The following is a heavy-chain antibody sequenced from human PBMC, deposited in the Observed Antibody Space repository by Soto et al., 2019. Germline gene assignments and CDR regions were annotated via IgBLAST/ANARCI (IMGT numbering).Heavy chain of an antibody. Sequence: LRLSCATSGFSFVSYAMSWVRQAPGKGLEWVSAISGSGGSTYYVDSVKGRFTISRDNSRNTLYLQMNSLRAEDTAVYYCAKDPEVVVTAPDYWGQGTLVTVSS. J-gene: IGHJ4*02. CDR1: GFSFVSYA. CDR3: AKDPEVVVTAPDY. D-gene: IGHD2-21*02. CDR2: ISGSGGST. V-gene: IGHV3-23*01.